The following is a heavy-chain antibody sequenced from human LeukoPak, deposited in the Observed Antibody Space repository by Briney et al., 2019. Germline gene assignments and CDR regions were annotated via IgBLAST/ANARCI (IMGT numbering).Heavy chain of an antibody. Sequence: KPSETLSLTCAVYGGSFSGYYWSWIRQPPGKGLEWIGEINHSGSTNYNPSLKSRVTISVGTSKNQFSLKLSSVTAADTAVYYCARGRRITMIVVVTSRVAFDIWGQGTMVTVSS. CDR2: INHSGST. J-gene: IGHJ3*02. CDR3: ARGRRITMIVVVTSRVAFDI. V-gene: IGHV4-34*01. D-gene: IGHD3-22*01. CDR1: GGSFSGYY.